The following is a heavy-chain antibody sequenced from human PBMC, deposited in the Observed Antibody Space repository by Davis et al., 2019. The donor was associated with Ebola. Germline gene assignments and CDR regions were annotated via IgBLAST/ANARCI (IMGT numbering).Heavy chain of an antibody. J-gene: IGHJ4*02. V-gene: IGHV4-59*01. D-gene: IGHD3-10*01. CDR3: ARGTLWFGELPSYYFDY. CDR2: IYYSGST. Sequence: SETLSLTCTVSGGSISSYYWSWIRQPPGKGLEWIGYIYYSGSTNYNPSLKSRVTISVDTSKNQFSLKLSSVTAADTAVYYCARGTLWFGELPSYYFDYWGQGTLVTVSS. CDR1: GGSISSYY.